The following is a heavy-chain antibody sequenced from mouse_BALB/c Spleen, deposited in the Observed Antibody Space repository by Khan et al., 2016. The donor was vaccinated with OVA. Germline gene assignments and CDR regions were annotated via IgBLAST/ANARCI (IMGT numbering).Heavy chain of an antibody. CDR1: GYSITSGYA. CDR3: ARKNYYGYAMDY. CDR2: ISYSGST. D-gene: IGHD1-1*01. V-gene: IGHV3-2*02. J-gene: IGHJ4*01. Sequence: EVQLVESGPGLVKPSLSLSLTCTVTGYSITSGYAWNWIRQFPGNKLEWMGYISYSGSTSYNPSLRSRISITRDTSKNQFFLQLNSVTTEDTATYYCARKNYYGYAMDYWGQGTSVTVSS.